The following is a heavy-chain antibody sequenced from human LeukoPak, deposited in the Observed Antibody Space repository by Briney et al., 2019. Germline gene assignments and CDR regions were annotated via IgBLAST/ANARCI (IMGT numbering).Heavy chain of an antibody. D-gene: IGHD4-17*01. Sequence: SEALSLTCTVSGGSISSYYWSWIRQPPGKGLEWIGYIYYSGSTNYNPSLKSRVTISVDTSKNQFSLKLSSVTAADTAVYYCAGSWGDYGDYDYWGQGTLVTVSS. CDR3: AGSWGDYGDYDY. CDR1: GGSISSYY. V-gene: IGHV4-59*08. J-gene: IGHJ4*02. CDR2: IYYSGST.